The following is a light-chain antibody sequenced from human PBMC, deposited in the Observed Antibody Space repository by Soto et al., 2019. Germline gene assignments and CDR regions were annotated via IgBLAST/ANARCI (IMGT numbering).Light chain of an antibody. CDR2: AAS. Sequence: DIQMTQSPSSLSASVGDRVTITXXXXXXXXXXXXXXXQKPGKAPKLLIYAASSLQSGVPSRFSGSGSGTDFTLTISSLHPEDFATYYCQHSYSTPLTFGGGTKVDIK. J-gene: IGKJ4*01. CDR3: QHSYSTPLT. V-gene: IGKV1-39*01. CDR1: XXXXXX.